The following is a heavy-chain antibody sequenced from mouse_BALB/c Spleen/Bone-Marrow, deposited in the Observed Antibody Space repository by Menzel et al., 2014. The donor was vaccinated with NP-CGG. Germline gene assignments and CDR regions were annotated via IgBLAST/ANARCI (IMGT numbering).Heavy chain of an antibody. Sequence: EVQLQESGGGLVQPGGSLKLSCAASGSDFSRYWMSWVRQAPGKGLEWIGEINPDSSTINYTPSLKDKFIISRDNAKNTLYLQMSKVRSEDTALYYCARLNYHGNLFVWGAGTTVTVSS. V-gene: IGHV4-1*02. CDR1: GSDFSRYW. J-gene: IGHJ1*01. CDR2: INPDSSTI. CDR3: ARLNYHGNLFV. D-gene: IGHD1-1*01.